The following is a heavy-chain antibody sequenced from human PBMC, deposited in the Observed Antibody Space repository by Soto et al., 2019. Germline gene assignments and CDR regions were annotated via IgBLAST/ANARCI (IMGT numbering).Heavy chain of an antibody. CDR3: ARDRPRVTMIIVAPDY. D-gene: IGHD3-22*01. CDR2: IIPIFGTA. CDR1: GGTFSSYA. J-gene: IGHJ4*02. V-gene: IGHV1-69*13. Sequence: SVKVSCKASGGTFSSYAISWVRQAPGQGLEWMGGIIPIFGTANYAQKFQGRVTITADESTSTAYMELSSLRSEDTAVYYCARDRPRVTMIIVAPDYWGQGTLVTVSS.